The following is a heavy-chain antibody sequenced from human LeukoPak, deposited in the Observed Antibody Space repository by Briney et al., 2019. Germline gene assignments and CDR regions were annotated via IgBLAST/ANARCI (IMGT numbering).Heavy chain of an antibody. CDR3: ARPDASRTSAKVLGY. CDR2: MNPNSGNT. Sequence: GGSVRVSCEASGYTFTSYDINWARQATGQGPEWMAWMNPNSGNTGYAEYFQGGVTMTRNTSISTAYMELSSLTSEDTAVYYCARPDASRTSAKVLGYWGQGTLVTVPP. J-gene: IGHJ4*02. CDR1: GYTFTSYD. V-gene: IGHV1-8*01.